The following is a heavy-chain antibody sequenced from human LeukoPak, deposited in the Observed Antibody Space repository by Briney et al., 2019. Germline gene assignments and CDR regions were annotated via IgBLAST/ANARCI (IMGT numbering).Heavy chain of an antibody. CDR1: GFTFSSYS. CDR2: ISSSGSTN. CDR3: ARRGGSYGLFDY. V-gene: IGHV3-48*04. Sequence: GSLRLSCAASGFTFSSYSMTWVRQAPGKGLEWASYISSSGSTNYYADSVKGRFTISRDNTKNSLYLQMNSLRAEDTAVYYCARRGGSYGLFDYWGQGTLVTVSS. D-gene: IGHD1-26*01. J-gene: IGHJ4*02.